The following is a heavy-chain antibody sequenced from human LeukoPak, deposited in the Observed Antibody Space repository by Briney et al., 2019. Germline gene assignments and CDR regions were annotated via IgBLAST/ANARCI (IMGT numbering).Heavy chain of an antibody. J-gene: IGHJ5*01. D-gene: IGHD6-13*01. CDR2: INHSGST. CDR3: ARRTFIAAAGNPVES. Sequence: SETLSLTCAVYGGSFSGYYWSWIRQPPGKGLEWIGEINHSGSTNYNPSLKSRVTISVDTSKNPFSLKLSSVTAADTAVYYCARRTFIAAAGNPVESWGQGTLVAVSS. V-gene: IGHV4-34*01. CDR1: GGSFSGYY.